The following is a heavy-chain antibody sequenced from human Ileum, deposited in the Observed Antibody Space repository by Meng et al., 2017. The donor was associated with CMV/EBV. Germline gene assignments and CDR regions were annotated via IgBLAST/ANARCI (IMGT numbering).Heavy chain of an antibody. Sequence: QVHLPQSGARAKNLAPSVKTSSKPSRYTFTDHNIGWVRQAHGQCIEWVGWISLGNGQTVYGHKLQCRVTVTTDTSTNTADMELRNLRSDDTAMYYCATDVWGFDYWGQGTLVTVSS. V-gene: IGHV1-18*04. D-gene: IGHD7-27*01. CDR3: ATDVWGFDY. CDR2: ISLGNGQT. J-gene: IGHJ4*02. CDR1: RYTFTDHN.